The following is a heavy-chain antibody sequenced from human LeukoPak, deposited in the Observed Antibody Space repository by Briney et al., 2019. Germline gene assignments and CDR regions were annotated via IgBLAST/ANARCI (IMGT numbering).Heavy chain of an antibody. J-gene: IGHJ4*02. V-gene: IGHV3-23*01. CDR2: ISTSGGST. Sequence: PGGSLRLPCAASGFTFSSYAMSWVRQAPGKGLEWVSGISTSGGSTSYADSVKGRFTTSRDNPRNTLYMQMNSLRAEDTAVYYCAIMHPYYDGSGYWVQWGQGTLVTVSS. CDR1: GFTFSSYA. D-gene: IGHD3-22*01. CDR3: AIMHPYYDGSGYWVQ.